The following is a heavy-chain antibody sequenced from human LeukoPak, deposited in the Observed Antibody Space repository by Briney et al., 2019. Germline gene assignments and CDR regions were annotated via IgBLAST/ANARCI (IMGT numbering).Heavy chain of an antibody. CDR3: ARSRVRGQNNAFDI. CDR1: GFTFSSYS. Sequence: GSLRLSCAASGFTFSSYSMNWVRQAPGKGLEWVSSISSSSSYIYYADSVKGRFTISRDNAKNSLYLQMNSLRAEDTAVYYCARSRVRGQNNAFDIWGQGTMVTVSS. CDR2: ISSSSSYI. D-gene: IGHD3-10*01. V-gene: IGHV3-21*01. J-gene: IGHJ3*02.